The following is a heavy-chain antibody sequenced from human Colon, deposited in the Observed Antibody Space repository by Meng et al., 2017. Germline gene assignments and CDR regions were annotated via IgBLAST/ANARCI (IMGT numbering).Heavy chain of an antibody. V-gene: IGHV3-30*04. CDR2: ISFDGTNK. CDR1: GFTFSDYS. D-gene: IGHD2-21*02. Sequence: GESLKISCAASGFTFSDYSMHWVRQAPGKGLQWVAVISFDGTNKYYPDSVKGRFTVSRDNSKHTLSLQIDSVNAQDTAVYYCARERTAESTRFDYWGRGTLVTVSS. CDR3: ARERTAESTRFDY. J-gene: IGHJ4*02.